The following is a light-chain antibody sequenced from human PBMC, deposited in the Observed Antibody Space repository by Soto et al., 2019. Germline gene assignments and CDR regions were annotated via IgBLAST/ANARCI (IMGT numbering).Light chain of an antibody. Sequence: EIVLTQSPGTLSLSPGERATLSCRASLSVSSSYLAWYQQKPGQAPRLLIYGASSRATGIPDRFSGSGSGTDFTLTXXXXXXXXFAVYYCQQXXXXXTTFGQ. CDR1: LSVSSSY. CDR3: QQXXXXXTT. V-gene: IGKV3-20*01. J-gene: IGKJ1*01. CDR2: GAS.